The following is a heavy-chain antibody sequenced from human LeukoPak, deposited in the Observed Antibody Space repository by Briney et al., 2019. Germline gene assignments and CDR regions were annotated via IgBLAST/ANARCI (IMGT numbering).Heavy chain of an antibody. CDR2: ISTTSDST. CDR1: GFTFSSHV. J-gene: IGHJ4*02. Sequence: GGSLRLSCAASGFTFSSHVMSWVRQAPGKGLEWVSTISTTSDSTYYADSVKGRFTISRDNSKNSLSLQMNSLRAEDTAVYYCAKLSGGYFGSGTYRDYWGQGTLVTVSS. D-gene: IGHD3-10*01. V-gene: IGHV3-23*01. CDR3: AKLSGGYFGSGTYRDY.